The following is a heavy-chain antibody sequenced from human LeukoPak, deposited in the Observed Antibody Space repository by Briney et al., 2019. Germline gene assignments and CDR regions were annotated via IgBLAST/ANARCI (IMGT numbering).Heavy chain of an antibody. CDR3: ARGHRIINGLDV. V-gene: IGHV1-2*02. J-gene: IGHJ6*01. Sequence: ASVKVSLKASGYTLSDYYIYWVRQPPGQGLGRLGWLNPQCSGTNYEQKFKGRVTLTKDTLISTTYMELSTLTSDDTAIYYCARGHRIINGLDVWGQGTTVIVSS. CDR1: GYTLSDYY. CDR2: LNPQCSGT.